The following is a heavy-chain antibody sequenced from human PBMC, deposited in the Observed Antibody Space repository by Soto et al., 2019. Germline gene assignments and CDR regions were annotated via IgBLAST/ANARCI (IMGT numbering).Heavy chain of an antibody. Sequence: GALILSCIDSGFRFSSLWMHWVRQAPGKGLEWVARIDNDGIGTSYADSVKGRFTISRDNAKNTLYLQMNSLRVEDTAVYYCVRLGGFSESDYWGQGTPVTVYS. CDR1: GFRFSSLW. J-gene: IGHJ4*02. CDR2: IDNDGIGT. V-gene: IGHV3-74*01. D-gene: IGHD5-12*01. CDR3: VRLGGFSESDY.